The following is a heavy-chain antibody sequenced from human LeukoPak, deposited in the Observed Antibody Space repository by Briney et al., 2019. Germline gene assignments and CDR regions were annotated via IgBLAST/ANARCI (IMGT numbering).Heavy chain of an antibody. J-gene: IGHJ4*02. CDR2: IRYDGSNK. V-gene: IGHV3-30*02. CDR1: GFTFSSYG. D-gene: IGHD1-26*01. Sequence: GGSLRLSCAASGFTFSSYGMHWVRQAPGKGLEWVAFIRYDGSNKYYADSVKGRFTISRDNSKNTLYLQMNSLRAEDTAVYYCAKDASGSYDHFDYWGQGTLVTVSS. CDR3: AKDASGSYDHFDY.